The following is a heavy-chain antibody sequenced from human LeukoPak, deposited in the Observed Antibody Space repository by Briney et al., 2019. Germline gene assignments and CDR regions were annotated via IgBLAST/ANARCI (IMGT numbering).Heavy chain of an antibody. CDR2: ITGTGRTK. CDR3: FLGAQGLDP. CDR1: GFTFSDYY. V-gene: IGHV3-11*01. D-gene: IGHD1-26*01. Sequence: KTGGSLRLSCAASGFTFSDYYMSWIRQSPGKGLEWVSSITGTGRTKYYADFVEGRFAVSRDNAKNSLFLQMNNLRADDTAVYYCFLGAQGLDPWGQGTLVTVSS. J-gene: IGHJ5*02.